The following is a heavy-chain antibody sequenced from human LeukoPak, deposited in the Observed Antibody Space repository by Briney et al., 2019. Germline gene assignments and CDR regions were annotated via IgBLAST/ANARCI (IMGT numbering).Heavy chain of an antibody. Sequence: GASVKVSCKASGYTFTSYGISWVRQAPGQGLEWMGWISDYNGNTNYAQTLQCSVYMIADSSTSTDYVELRSLRSDDTAVYYCARDLYRDSLPVSWFDPWGQGTLVTVSS. CDR2: ISDYNGNT. CDR1: GYTFTSYG. D-gene: IGHD4-11*01. J-gene: IGHJ5*02. CDR3: ARDLYRDSLPVSWFDP. V-gene: IGHV1-18*01.